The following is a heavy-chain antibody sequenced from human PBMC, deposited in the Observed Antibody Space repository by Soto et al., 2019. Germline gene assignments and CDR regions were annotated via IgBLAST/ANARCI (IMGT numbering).Heavy chain of an antibody. J-gene: IGHJ6*02. Sequence: QVQLVQSGAEVKKPGSSVKVSCKASGGTFSSYAISWVRQAPGQGLEWMGGIIPIFGTANYAQKFQGRVTITADESTSTAYMELSSLRSEDTAVYYCARTGDIVLMVYAYYYYGIDVWGQGTTVTVSS. D-gene: IGHD2-8*01. CDR1: GGTFSSYA. CDR2: IIPIFGTA. V-gene: IGHV1-69*12. CDR3: ARTGDIVLMVYAYYYYGIDV.